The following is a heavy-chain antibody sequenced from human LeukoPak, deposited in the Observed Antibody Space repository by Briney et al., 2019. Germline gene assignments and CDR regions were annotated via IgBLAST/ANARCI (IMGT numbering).Heavy chain of an antibody. CDR3: ARGGIVAARLNYYYGMDV. D-gene: IGHD6-6*01. CDR1: GGTFSSYA. V-gene: IGHV1-69*04. CDR2: IIPILGIA. J-gene: IGHJ6*02. Sequence: SVKVSCKASGGTFSSYAISWVRQAPGQGLEWMGRIIPILGIANYAQKFQGRVTITADKSTSTANMELSSLRSEDTAVYYCARGGIVAARLNYYYGMDVWGQGTTVTVSS.